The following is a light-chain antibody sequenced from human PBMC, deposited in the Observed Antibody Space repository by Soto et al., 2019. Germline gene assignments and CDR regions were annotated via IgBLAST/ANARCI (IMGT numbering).Light chain of an antibody. V-gene: IGKV3-20*01. CDR2: GAS. CDR1: QSVSSSY. Sequence: EIVLTQSPGTLSLSPGDSATLSCRASQSVSSSYLAWYQQKPGQAPRLLIYGASGRATGIPDRFSGSGSGTDFTLTISRLEPEDFAVYYCQQYGSSPMYTFGQGTKLEIK. CDR3: QQYGSSPMYT. J-gene: IGKJ2*01.